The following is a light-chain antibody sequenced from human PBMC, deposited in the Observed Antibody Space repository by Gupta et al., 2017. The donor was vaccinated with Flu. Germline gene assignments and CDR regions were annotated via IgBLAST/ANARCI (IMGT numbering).Light chain of an antibody. J-gene: IGLJ3*02. CDR1: SSDVHGYKY. Sequence: QSALTQPASVSGSPGQSLTTSCIGTSSDVHGYKYVSWYQQHPGKAPKLVIYGVSNRPSGVSDRFSGSKSGDTASLTISGLQADDEADYYCSSYTNRDTWVFGGGTKLTVL. V-gene: IGLV2-14*01. CDR2: GVS. CDR3: SSYTNRDTWV.